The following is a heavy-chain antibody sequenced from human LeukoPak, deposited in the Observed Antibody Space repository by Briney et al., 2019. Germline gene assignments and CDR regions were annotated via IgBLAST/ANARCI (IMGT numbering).Heavy chain of an antibody. CDR1: GGSISSSSYY. Sequence: PSETLSLTCTVSGGSISSSSYYWGWIRQPPGKGLEWIGSIYYSGSTYYNPSLKSRVTISVDTSKNQFSLKLSSVTAADTAVYYCARVMGTIFDIWGQGTMVTVSS. J-gene: IGHJ3*02. CDR2: IYYSGST. D-gene: IGHD4/OR15-4a*01. V-gene: IGHV4-39*07. CDR3: ARVMGTIFDI.